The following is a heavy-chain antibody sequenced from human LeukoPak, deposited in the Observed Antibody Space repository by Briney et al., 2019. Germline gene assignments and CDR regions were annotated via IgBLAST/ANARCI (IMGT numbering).Heavy chain of an antibody. CDR3: ARGGVNSYGPYYFDY. D-gene: IGHD5-18*01. V-gene: IGHV4-59*01. CDR1: GDSISSDY. J-gene: IGHJ4*02. CDR2: IYYSGST. Sequence: EPSETLSLTCNVSGDSISSDYWSWIRQPPGKGLEWIGHIYYSGSTNYNPSLKSRVTISVDTSKNQFSLKLSSVTAADTAVYYCARGGVNSYGPYYFDYWGQGTLVTVSS.